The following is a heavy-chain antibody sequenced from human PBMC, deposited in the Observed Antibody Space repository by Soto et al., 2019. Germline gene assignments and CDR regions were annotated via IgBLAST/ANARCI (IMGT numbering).Heavy chain of an antibody. J-gene: IGHJ6*03. CDR1: GYSSTSYW. CDR3: ARQGSEITIFGPDLYYMDV. D-gene: IGHD3-3*01. V-gene: IGHV5-51*01. CDR2: IYPGDSDT. Sequence: GESLKISCEGSGYSSTSYWIGWVRQMPGKGLEWMGIIYPGDSDTRYSPSFQGQVTISADKSISTAYLQWSSLKASDTAMYYCARQGSEITIFGPDLYYMDVWGKGTTVTVSS.